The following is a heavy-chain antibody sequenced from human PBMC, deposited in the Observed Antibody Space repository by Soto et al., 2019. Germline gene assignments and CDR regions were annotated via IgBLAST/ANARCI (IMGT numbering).Heavy chain of an antibody. J-gene: IGHJ4*02. Sequence: SETLSLTCAVSGGSISSGGYSWSWIRQPPGKGLEWIGYIYHSGSTYYNSSLKSRVTISVDRSKNQFSLKLSSVTAADTAVYYCAREAIVATINGFDYWGQGTLVTVSS. D-gene: IGHD5-12*01. CDR3: AREAIVATINGFDY. CDR1: GGSISSGGYS. CDR2: IYHSGST. V-gene: IGHV4-30-2*01.